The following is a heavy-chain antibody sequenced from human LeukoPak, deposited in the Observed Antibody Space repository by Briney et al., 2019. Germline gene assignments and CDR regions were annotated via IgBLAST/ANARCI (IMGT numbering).Heavy chain of an antibody. CDR3: AKDTGQWPIRTFDY. Sequence: PGGSLRLSCAASAFTFSSYEMTWVRQAPGKGLEWVSYISSSGSTIYYADSVRGRFTISRDNAKNSLYLQMSNLRAEDTAVYYCAKDTGQWPIRTFDYWGQGTLVTVSS. V-gene: IGHV3-48*03. CDR2: ISSSGSTI. J-gene: IGHJ4*02. CDR1: AFTFSSYE. D-gene: IGHD6-19*01.